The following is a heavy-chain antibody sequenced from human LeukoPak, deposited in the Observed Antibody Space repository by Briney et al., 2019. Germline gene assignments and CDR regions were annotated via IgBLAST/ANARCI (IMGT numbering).Heavy chain of an antibody. Sequence: VASVKVSCKASGYTFTSYGISWVRQAPGQGLEWMGWISAYNGNTNYAQKLQGRVTMTTDTSTSTAYMELRSLRSDDTAVYYCAREADPLLIAAAASPYDYWGQGTLVTVSS. D-gene: IGHD6-13*01. V-gene: IGHV1-18*01. CDR3: AREADPLLIAAAASPYDY. CDR2: ISAYNGNT. CDR1: GYTFTSYG. J-gene: IGHJ4*02.